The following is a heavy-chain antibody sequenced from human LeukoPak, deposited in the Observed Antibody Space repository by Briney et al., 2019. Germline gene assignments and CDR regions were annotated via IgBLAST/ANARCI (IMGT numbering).Heavy chain of an antibody. Sequence: SVKVSCKASGGTFSSYAISWVRQAPGQGLEWMGRIIPIFGTANYAQKFQGRVTITTDESTSTAYMELSSLRSEDTAVYYCARLPYCSSTSCYPVRYYYMDVWGKGTTVTVSS. CDR1: GGTFSSYA. CDR3: ARLPYCSSTSCYPVRYYYMDV. V-gene: IGHV1-69*05. D-gene: IGHD2-2*01. J-gene: IGHJ6*03. CDR2: IIPIFGTA.